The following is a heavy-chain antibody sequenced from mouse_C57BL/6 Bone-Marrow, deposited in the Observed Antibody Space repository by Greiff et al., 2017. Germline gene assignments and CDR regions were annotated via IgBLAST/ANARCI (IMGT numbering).Heavy chain of an antibody. J-gene: IGHJ1*03. CDR3: ARKGLCYYGSCYWYFDV. Sequence: VQLQQSGPVLVKPGPSVKISCKASGFSFTDYYMHWVQQSHGKSLEWIGLVYPYNGGTSYNQKFKGKATLTVDTSSSTAYMKLNSLTSEDSADDYWARKGLCYYGSCYWYFDVWGTGTTVTVSS. V-gene: IGHV1-36*01. CDR2: VYPYNGGT. D-gene: IGHD1-1*01. CDR1: GFSFTDYY.